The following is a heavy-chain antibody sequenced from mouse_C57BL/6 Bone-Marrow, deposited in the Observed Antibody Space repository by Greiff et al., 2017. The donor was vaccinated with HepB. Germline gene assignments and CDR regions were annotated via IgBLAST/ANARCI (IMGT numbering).Heavy chain of an antibody. V-gene: IGHV1-59*01. J-gene: IGHJ2*01. D-gene: IGHD5-1-1*01. Sequence: VQRQQPGAELVRPGPSVKLSCKASGYTFTSYWMHWVKQRPGQGLEWIGVIDPSDSYTNYNQKFKGKATLTVDTSSSTAYMQLSSLTSEDSAVYYCATNTLSRHYWGQGTTLTVSS. CDR2: IDPSDSYT. CDR3: ATNTLSRHY. CDR1: GYTFTSYW.